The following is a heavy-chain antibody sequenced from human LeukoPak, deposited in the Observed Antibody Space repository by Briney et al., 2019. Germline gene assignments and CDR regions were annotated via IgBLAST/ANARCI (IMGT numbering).Heavy chain of an antibody. J-gene: IGHJ3*02. Sequence: GGSLRLSCAASGFTFSSYSMNWVRQAPGKGLEWVSSISSSSSYIYYAGSVKGRFTISRDNAKNSLYLQLSSLRAEATAVYYCARDPSPCSNNICYDVFDIWGQGTMVIVSS. D-gene: IGHD2-2*01. CDR3: ARDPSPCSNNICYDVFDI. V-gene: IGHV3-21*04. CDR1: GFTFSSYS. CDR2: ISSSSSYI.